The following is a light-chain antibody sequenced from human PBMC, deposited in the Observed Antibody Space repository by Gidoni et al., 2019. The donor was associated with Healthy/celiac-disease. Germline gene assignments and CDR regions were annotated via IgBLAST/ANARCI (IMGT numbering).Light chain of an antibody. CDR3: QQYNSYPLT. CDR2: DAS. V-gene: IGKV1-5*01. Sequence: DIQMSPSPSTLSASVGDRVTITCRASQSISSWLAWYQQKPGKAPKLLIYDASSLESGVPSRSSGSGSGTEFTLTISSLQPDDFATYYCQQYNSYPLTFGPGTKVEIK. J-gene: IGKJ3*01. CDR1: QSISSW.